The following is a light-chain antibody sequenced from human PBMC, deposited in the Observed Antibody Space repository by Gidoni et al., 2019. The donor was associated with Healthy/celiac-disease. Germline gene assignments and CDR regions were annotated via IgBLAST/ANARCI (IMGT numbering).Light chain of an antibody. CDR3: QSYDSSLSGCV. CDR2: GNG. Sequence: QSVLTQPPPASGPPGQRVTISSTGSSSHIGAGYAVHRYQQLPGTAPKPHIHGNGNRPSGVPDRFSGSKSGASASLAITGLQAEDEADYYCQSYDSSLSGCVFGGGTKLTVL. V-gene: IGLV1-40*01. CDR1: SSHIGAGYA. J-gene: IGLJ2*01.